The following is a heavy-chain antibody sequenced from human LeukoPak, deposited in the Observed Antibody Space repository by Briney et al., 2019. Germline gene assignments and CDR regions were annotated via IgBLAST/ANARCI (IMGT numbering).Heavy chain of an antibody. CDR1: GGSFSGYY. Sequence: SETLSLTCAVYGGSFSGYYWSWIRQPPGKGLEWIGEINHSGSTNYNPSLKSRVTISVDTSKNQFSLKLSSVTAADTAVYYSARAPLGYCSGGSCYGVDYWGQRTLVTVSS. CDR2: INHSGST. V-gene: IGHV4-34*01. CDR3: ARAPLGYCSGGSCYGVDY. J-gene: IGHJ4*02. D-gene: IGHD2-15*01.